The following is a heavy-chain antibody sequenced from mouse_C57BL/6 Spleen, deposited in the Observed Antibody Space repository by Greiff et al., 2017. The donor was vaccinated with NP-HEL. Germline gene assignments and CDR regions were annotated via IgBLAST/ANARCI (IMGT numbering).Heavy chain of an antibody. CDR2: ISGGGGNT. J-gene: IGHJ2*01. D-gene: IGHD1-1*01. CDR1: GFTFSSYT. V-gene: IGHV5-9*01. Sequence: EVMLVESGGGLVKPGGSLQLSCAASGFTFSSYTMSWVRQTPEKRLEWVATISGGGGNTYYPDSVKGRFTISRDNAKNTLYLQMSSLRSEDTALYYCARQYYGSSYGRYFDYWGQGTTLTVSS. CDR3: ARQYYGSSYGRYFDY.